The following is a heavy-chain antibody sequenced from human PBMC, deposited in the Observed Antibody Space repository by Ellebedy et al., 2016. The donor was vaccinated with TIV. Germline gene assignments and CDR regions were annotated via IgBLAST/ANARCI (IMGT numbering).Heavy chain of an antibody. CDR2: ISSNGVTT. V-gene: IGHV3-64D*09. CDR3: VKPWHSSSWHSNWFDP. J-gene: IGHJ5*02. D-gene: IGHD6-13*01. CDR1: GFTFSNYA. Sequence: GESLKISCSVSGFTFSNYAMHWVRQAPGKGLQYVSAISSNGVTTDYADSVEGRFTISRDNSKNTLYLQMSSLRPEDTAVYYCVKPWHSSSWHSNWFDPWGQGTLVIVSS.